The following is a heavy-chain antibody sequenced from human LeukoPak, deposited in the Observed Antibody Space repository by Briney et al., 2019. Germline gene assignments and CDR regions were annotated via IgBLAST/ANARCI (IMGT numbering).Heavy chain of an antibody. J-gene: IGHJ4*02. V-gene: IGHV3-74*01. CDR3: ARLSSSCLECFDY. CDR2: INSDGSSI. CDR1: GFTFSNDW. D-gene: IGHD6-13*01. Sequence: PGGSLRLSCAASGFTFSNDWMHWVRQAPGKGLVWVSRINSDGSSISYADSVKGRFTISRDNAKNSLYLQMNSLRAEDTAVYYCARLSSSCLECFDYWGQGTLVTVSS.